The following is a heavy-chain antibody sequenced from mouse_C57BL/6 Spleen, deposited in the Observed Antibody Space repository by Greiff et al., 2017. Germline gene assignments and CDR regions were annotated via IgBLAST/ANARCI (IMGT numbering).Heavy chain of an antibody. CDR3: VYYDEGERFAY. D-gene: IGHD2-4*01. Sequence: DVQLVQPGGDLVKPGGSLKLSCAASGYTFSSYGMSWVRQTPDKRLEWVATISSGGSYTYYPDRVKGRFTISRDNATNTLYLQMSSLKSEDTAIFYSVYYDEGERFAYWGQGTLVTVSA. CDR1: GYTFSSYG. CDR2: ISSGGSYT. J-gene: IGHJ3*01. V-gene: IGHV5-6*01.